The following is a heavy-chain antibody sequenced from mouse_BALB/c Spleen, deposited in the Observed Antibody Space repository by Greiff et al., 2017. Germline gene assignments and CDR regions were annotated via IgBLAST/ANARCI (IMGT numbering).Heavy chain of an antibody. D-gene: IGHD1-1*01. CDR2: INPSTGGT. CDR3: TRLGIYYYGSSYVGFDY. J-gene: IGHJ2*01. CDR1: GYSFTGYY. Sequence: EVQLQQSGPELVKPGASVKISCKASGYSFTGYYMHWVKQRPENSLEWIGEINPSTGGTSYNQKFKGKATLTVAKSSSTAYMQLKSLTSEESAVYYCTRLGIYYYGSSYVGFDYWGQGTTLTVSS. V-gene: IGHV1-42*01.